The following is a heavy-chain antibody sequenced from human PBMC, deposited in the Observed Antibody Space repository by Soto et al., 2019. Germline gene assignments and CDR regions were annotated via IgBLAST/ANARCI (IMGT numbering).Heavy chain of an antibody. V-gene: IGHV1-18*01. CDR3: ARVRDIVVVVAAKPKYYFDY. CDR1: GYTFTSYG. CDR2: ISAYNGNT. D-gene: IGHD2-15*01. J-gene: IGHJ4*02. Sequence: ASVKVSCKASGYTFTSYGISWVRQAPGQGLEWMGWISAYNGNTNYAQKLQGRVTMTTDTSTSTAYMELRSLRSDDTAVYYCARVRDIVVVVAAKPKYYFDYWGQGTLVTVS.